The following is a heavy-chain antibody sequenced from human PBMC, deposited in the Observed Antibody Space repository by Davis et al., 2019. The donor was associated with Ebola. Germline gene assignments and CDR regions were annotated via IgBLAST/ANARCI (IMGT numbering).Heavy chain of an antibody. J-gene: IGHJ4*01. V-gene: IGHV1-69*04. Sequence: SVKVSCKASGGTFSSYAISWVRQAPGQGLEWMGRIIPILGIANYAQKLQGRVTITRDMSTSTSYLDLSNLRSEDTAVYYCAASAGTVGKFDYWGQGTLVTVSS. CDR3: AASAGTVGKFDY. CDR1: GGTFSSYA. CDR2: IIPILGIA. D-gene: IGHD1-14*01.